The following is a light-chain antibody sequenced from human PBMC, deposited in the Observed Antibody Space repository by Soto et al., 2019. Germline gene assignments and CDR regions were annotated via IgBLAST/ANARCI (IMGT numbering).Light chain of an antibody. V-gene: IGLV1-44*01. CDR2: TNN. CDR3: SSYTSSSTVV. J-gene: IGLJ2*01. CDR1: TSNIESHS. Sequence: QSVLTQPPSASGTPGQRIIISCSGSTSNIESHSVNWFQQVPGTAPRLLIITNNQRPSGVPDRFSGSKSGASASLAISGLQSEDEADYYCSSYTSSSTVVFGGGTKLTVL.